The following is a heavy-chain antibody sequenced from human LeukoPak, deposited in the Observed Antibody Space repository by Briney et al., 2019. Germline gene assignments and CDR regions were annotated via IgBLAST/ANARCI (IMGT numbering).Heavy chain of an antibody. CDR2: FSSSGGT. Sequence: PSETLSLTCTVSGGSLSYYYWSWTRQPPGKGLEWIGYFSSSGGTNYNPSLKSRLTISVDTSKNQVSLHLRSVTAADAAVYYCAKGSYCSGGDCYGYYMDVWGKGTTVAVSS. D-gene: IGHD2-15*01. J-gene: IGHJ6*03. CDR3: AKGSYCSGGDCYGYYMDV. V-gene: IGHV4-59*01. CDR1: GGSLSYYY.